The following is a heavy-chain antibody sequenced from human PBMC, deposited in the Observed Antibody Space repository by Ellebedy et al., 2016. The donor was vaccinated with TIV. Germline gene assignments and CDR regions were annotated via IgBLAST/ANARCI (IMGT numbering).Heavy chain of an antibody. CDR3: ARRDTMTVVVGGFDV. D-gene: IGHD3-22*01. J-gene: IGHJ3*01. Sequence: GESLKISCKASGYSFTTYWIGWVRQMPGKGLEWMGVFHPGDSVSRYNPSFDGKVTISADRSINTAYLQWSSLKASDTAMYYCARRDTMTVVVGGFDVWGQGTMLTVS. CDR2: FHPGDSVS. V-gene: IGHV5-51*01. CDR1: GYSFTTYW.